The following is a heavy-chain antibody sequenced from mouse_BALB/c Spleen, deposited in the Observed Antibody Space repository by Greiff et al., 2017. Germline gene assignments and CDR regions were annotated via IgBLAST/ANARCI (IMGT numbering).Heavy chain of an antibody. CDR1: GFNIKDYY. J-gene: IGHJ2*01. V-gene: IGHV14-4*02. D-gene: IGHD1-1*01. CDR3: NFITTVVAH. CDR2: IDPENGDT. Sequence: EVQLQQSGAELVRSGASVKLSCTASGFNIKDYYMHWVKQRPEQGLEWIGWIDPENGDTEYAPKFQGKATMTADTSSNTAYLQLSSLTSEDTAVYYCNFITTVVAHWGQGTTLTVSS.